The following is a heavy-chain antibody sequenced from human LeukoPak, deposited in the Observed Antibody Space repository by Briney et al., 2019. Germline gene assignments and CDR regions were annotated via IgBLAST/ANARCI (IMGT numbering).Heavy chain of an antibody. J-gene: IGHJ4*02. CDR3: ARRGFDY. Sequence: GGSLRLSCAASGFTFSSYAMHWVRQAPGKGLEWVAVISYDGSNKYYADSVKGRFTTSRDNSKNTLYLQMNSLRAEDTAVYYCARRGFDYWGQGTLVTVSS. CDR1: GFTFSSYA. CDR2: ISYDGSNK. V-gene: IGHV3-30-3*01.